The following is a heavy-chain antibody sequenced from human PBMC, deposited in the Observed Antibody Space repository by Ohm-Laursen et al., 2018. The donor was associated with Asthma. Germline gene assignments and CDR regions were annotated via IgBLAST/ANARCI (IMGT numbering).Heavy chain of an antibody. CDR2: IYYSGST. V-gene: IGHV4-61*01. CDR1: GDSISSGNNY. J-gene: IGHJ4*02. Sequence: SDTLSLTCIVSGDSISSGNNYWSWIRQLPGKGLEWIGYIYYSGSTNYNPSLKSRVTISVDTSKNQFSLKLSSVTAADTAVYYCARVRCTGGVCYIDYWGQGTLVTVSS. D-gene: IGHD2-8*02. CDR3: ARVRCTGGVCYIDY.